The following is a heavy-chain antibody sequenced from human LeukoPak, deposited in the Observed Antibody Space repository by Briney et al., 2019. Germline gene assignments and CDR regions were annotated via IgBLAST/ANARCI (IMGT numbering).Heavy chain of an antibody. V-gene: IGHV4-31*11. Sequence: SQTLSLTCAVSGGSISSGGYYWSWIRQHTGKGLEWIGYIYYSRNTYYNPSLKSRITISVDTSKNQFSMKLSAVTAADSAVYYCARDSQYYGVYWGQGTMVTVSS. CDR2: IYYSRNT. CDR1: GGSISSGGYY. J-gene: IGHJ4*02. CDR3: ARDSQYYGVY.